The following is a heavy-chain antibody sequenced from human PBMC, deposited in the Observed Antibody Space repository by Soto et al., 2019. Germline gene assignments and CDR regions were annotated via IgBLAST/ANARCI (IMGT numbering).Heavy chain of an antibody. J-gene: IGHJ4*02. Sequence: QVQLVESGGGVVQPGRSLRLSCAASGFTFSSYGMHWVRQAPGKGLEWVAVISYDGSNKYYADSVKGRFTISRDNSKNTVYMQMNSLRAEDSAVYYCAKDHPLGGYSYRYYKRGEYYFDYWGQGTLVTVSS. D-gene: IGHD5-18*01. V-gene: IGHV3-30*18. CDR1: GFTFSSYG. CDR2: ISYDGSNK. CDR3: AKDHPLGGYSYRYYKRGEYYFDY.